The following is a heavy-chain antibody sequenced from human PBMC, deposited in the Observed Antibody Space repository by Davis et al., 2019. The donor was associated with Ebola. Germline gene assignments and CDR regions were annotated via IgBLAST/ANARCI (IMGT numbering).Heavy chain of an antibody. CDR1: RYTFTDYY. Sequence: AASVKVSCKASRYTFTDYYMHWVRQAPGQGLEWMGRINPNSGGPNYAQKFQGRVTMTRDTSISTAYMELSRLRSDDTAVYYCAKKPGGVVVAATPAFDYWGQGTLVTVSS. J-gene: IGHJ4*02. CDR2: INPNSGGP. CDR3: AKKPGGVVVAATPAFDY. D-gene: IGHD2-15*01. V-gene: IGHV1-2*06.